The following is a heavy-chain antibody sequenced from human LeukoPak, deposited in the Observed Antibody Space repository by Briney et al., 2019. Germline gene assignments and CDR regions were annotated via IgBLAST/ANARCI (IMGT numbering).Heavy chain of an antibody. CDR1: GGSISSYY. J-gene: IGHJ4*02. V-gene: IGHV4-38-2*02. CDR2: IYHSGST. CDR3: ARDLYSGTSATFDY. D-gene: IGHD4-23*01. Sequence: SETLSLTCTVSGGSISSYYWGWIRQPPGKGLEWIGSIYHSGSTYYNPSLKSRVTISVDTSKNQFSLKLSSVTAADTAVYYCARDLYSGTSATFDYWGQGTLVTVSS.